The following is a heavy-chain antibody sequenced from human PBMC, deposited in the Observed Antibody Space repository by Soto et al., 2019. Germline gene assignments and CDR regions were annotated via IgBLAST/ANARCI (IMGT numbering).Heavy chain of an antibody. V-gene: IGHV1-46*01. CDR3: ARDYEGSGWQYGMDV. CDR2: INPSGGST. CDR1: GYTFTSYY. J-gene: IGHJ6*02. Sequence: ASVKVSCKASGYTFTSYYMHWVRQAPGQGLEWMGIINPSGGSTSYAQKFQGRVTMTRDTSTSTVYMELSSLRSEDTAVYYCARDYEGSGWQYGMDVWGQGTTVTVSS. D-gene: IGHD6-19*01.